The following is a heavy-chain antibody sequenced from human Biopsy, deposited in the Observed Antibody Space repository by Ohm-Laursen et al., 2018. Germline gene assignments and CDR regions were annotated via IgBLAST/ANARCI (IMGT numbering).Heavy chain of an antibody. V-gene: IGHV3-21*01. Sequence: SLRLSCTASGFTLSYYSMTWVRQAPGKGLELVSSIRSGGDYMFYADSVKGRFTISRDNAKNSLYLQMNSLRAEDTAVYYCARDQRGPSLLEAKLTPNYFDYWGRGSLVTVSS. CDR2: IRSGGDYM. CDR1: GFTLSYYS. J-gene: IGHJ4*02. CDR3: ARDQRGPSLLEAKLTPNYFDY. D-gene: IGHD1-1*01.